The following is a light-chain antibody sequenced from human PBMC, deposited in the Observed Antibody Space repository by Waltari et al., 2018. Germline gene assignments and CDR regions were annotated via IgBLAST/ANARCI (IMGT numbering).Light chain of an antibody. J-gene: IGLJ1*01. CDR1: SRDVGAYNF. CDR3: CSYAGIYTYV. Sequence: QSALTQPRSVSGSPGQSVTISCTGTSRDVGAYNFVSWYQHHPGKAPKLLLYDVTKRPSVVPDRFSGSKSANTASLTISGLQAEDDADYFCCSYAGIYTYVFGTGTTVTVL. CDR2: DVT. V-gene: IGLV2-11*01.